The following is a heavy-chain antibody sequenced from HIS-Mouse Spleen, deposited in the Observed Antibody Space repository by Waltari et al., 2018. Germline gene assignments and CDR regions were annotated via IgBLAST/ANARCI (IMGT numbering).Heavy chain of an antibody. Sequence: QVQLVQSGAEVKKPGASVKVSCKASGYTFTGYYMHWVRPDPGQGLEWMGWINPNRGGTNYAQKFQGRVTMTRDTSISTAYMELSRLRSDDTAVYYCARPFGRGSYSFDYWGQGTLVTVSS. CDR2: INPNRGGT. CDR1: GYTFTGYY. V-gene: IGHV1-2*02. J-gene: IGHJ4*02. D-gene: IGHD1-26*01. CDR3: ARPFGRGSYSFDY.